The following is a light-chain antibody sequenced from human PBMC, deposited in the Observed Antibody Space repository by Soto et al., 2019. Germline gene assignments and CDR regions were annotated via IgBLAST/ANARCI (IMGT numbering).Light chain of an antibody. CDR1: SSDVGGYHY. V-gene: IGLV2-8*01. CDR2: ELT. J-gene: IGLJ2*01. CDR3: SSYAGSNNLV. Sequence: QSVLTQPPSASGSPGQSVTISCTGTSSDVGGYHYVSWYQQHPGKAPKLMIHELTKRPSGVPDRFSGSKSGNTASLTVSGLQGEDEADYYCSSYAGSNNLVFGGGTKVTVL.